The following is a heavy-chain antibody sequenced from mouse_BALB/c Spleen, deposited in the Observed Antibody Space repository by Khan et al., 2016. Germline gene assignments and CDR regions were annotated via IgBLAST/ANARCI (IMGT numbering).Heavy chain of an antibody. D-gene: IGHD1-1*01. J-gene: IGHJ1*01. CDR3: ARDRYYDDSSRSLDV. Sequence: QIQLVQSGPELKRPGKTVKISCKASGYTFTNYGINWVKQAPGKGLKWMGWINTYSGESTYADDFKGRFAFSLETSANTAYLQINNLTNEDTATYFCARDRYYDDSSRSLDVWGAGTTVTVAS. CDR1: GYTFTNYG. V-gene: IGHV9-3-1*01. CDR2: INTYSGES.